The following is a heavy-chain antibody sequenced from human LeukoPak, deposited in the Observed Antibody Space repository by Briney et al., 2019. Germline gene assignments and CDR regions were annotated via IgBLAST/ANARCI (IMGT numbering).Heavy chain of an antibody. Sequence: GGSLRLSCAVSGFTFSTYWMIWVRQAPGKGLEWVGRIKSNADGGTPDYAAPARGRFTISRDDSKNTLYLQMNSLKTEDTAVYYCTTFYHEYSPYWGRGTLVTVSS. CDR3: TTFYHEYSPY. D-gene: IGHD2/OR15-2a*01. J-gene: IGHJ4*02. CDR2: IKSNADGGTP. CDR1: GFTFSTYW. V-gene: IGHV3-15*01.